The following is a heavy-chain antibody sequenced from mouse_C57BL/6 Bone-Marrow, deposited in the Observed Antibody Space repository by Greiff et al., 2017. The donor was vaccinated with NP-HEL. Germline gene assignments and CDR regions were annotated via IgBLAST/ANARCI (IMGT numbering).Heavy chain of an antibody. D-gene: IGHD2-3*01. CDR2: IDPSDSYT. J-gene: IGHJ2*01. CDR3: ARGTIYDGYYDYFDY. Sequence: VQLQQPGAELVKPGASVKLSCKASGYTFTSYWMQWVKQRPGQGLEWIGEIDPSDSYTNYNQKFKGKATLTVDTSSSTADMQLSSLTSEDSAVYYCARGTIYDGYYDYFDYWGQGTTLTVSS. CDR1: GYTFTSYW. V-gene: IGHV1-50*01.